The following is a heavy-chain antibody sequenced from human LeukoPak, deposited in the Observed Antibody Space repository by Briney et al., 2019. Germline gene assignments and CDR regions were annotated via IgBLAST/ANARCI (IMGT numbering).Heavy chain of an antibody. Sequence: PSETLSLTCAVYGGSFSGYYWSWIRQPPGKGLEWIGDINHSGSTNYNPSLKSRVTVSVDTFKNQFSLKLSSVTAADTAVYYCARGSQSLGYCSGGSCRAKIFDYWGQGTLVTVSS. CDR3: ARGSQSLGYCSGGSCRAKIFDY. D-gene: IGHD2-15*01. J-gene: IGHJ4*02. CDR2: INHSGST. V-gene: IGHV4-34*01. CDR1: GGSFSGYY.